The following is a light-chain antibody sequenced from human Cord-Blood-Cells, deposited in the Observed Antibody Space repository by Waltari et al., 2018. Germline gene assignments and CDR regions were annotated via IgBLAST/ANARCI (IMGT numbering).Light chain of an antibody. CDR3: CSYAGSSTV. CDR2: EGS. Sequence: QSALTQPASVSGYPGPSLTISCTGTSSDVGRYNLVSWYQQHPGKSPKLMIYEGSKRPSVVSNRFSGSKSGNTASLTISGLQAEDEADYYCCSYAGSSTVFGGGTKLTVL. CDR1: SSDVGRYNL. V-gene: IGLV2-23*01. J-gene: IGLJ3*02.